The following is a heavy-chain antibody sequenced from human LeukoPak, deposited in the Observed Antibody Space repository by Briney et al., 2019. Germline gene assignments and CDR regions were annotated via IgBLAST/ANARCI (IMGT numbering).Heavy chain of an antibody. CDR3: AKNGAVAGDGHFEY. CDR1: GFTFNSFA. J-gene: IGHJ4*02. V-gene: IGHV3-23*01. CDR2: IRGSGGST. Sequence: AGSLRLYCSASGFTFNSFAMSWLRQAPGNELEWFSAIRGSGGSTYYAVCVKGRFPISRDNSNNTQYLQMNSLRAEDTAVYYCAKNGAVAGDGHFEYGGQKPLDSVSS. D-gene: IGHD6-19*01.